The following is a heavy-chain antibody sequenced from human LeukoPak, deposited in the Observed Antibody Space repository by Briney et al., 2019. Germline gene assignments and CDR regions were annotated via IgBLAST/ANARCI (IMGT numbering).Heavy chain of an antibody. V-gene: IGHV4-4*07. Sequence: PSETLSLTCSVSGDSITYFYWSWIRQAAGKGLEWIGRVSSSGSTDYNASLKSRVTMSVDTSKNQFSLKLSSVTAADAAVYYCASRDYYGSGSFDYWGQGTLVTVSS. CDR2: VSSSGST. J-gene: IGHJ4*02. CDR3: ASRDYYGSGSFDY. CDR1: GDSITYFY. D-gene: IGHD3-10*01.